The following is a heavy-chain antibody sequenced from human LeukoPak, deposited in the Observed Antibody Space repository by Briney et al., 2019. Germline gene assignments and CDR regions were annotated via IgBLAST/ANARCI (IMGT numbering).Heavy chain of an antibody. CDR1: GYTFTDRY. CDR2: INPYTGGT. Sequence: GASVKVSCKATGYTFTDRYIHWLRQAPGQGLEWMGWINPYTGGTGYAQKFQGRVTMTRDTSAGIAYMDLSSLTSDDTAVYYCAKDGGIVLEPDAYNWFDPWGQGTLVTVSS. V-gene: IGHV1-2*02. CDR3: AKDGGIVLEPDAYNWFDP. J-gene: IGHJ5*02. D-gene: IGHD1-14*01.